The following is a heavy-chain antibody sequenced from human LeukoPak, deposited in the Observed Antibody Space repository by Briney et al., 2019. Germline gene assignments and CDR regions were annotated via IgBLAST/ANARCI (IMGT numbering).Heavy chain of an antibody. J-gene: IGHJ5*02. CDR3: ARYPDYYDRGLGAYNWFDP. Sequence: SETLSLTCAVSGDSVSSAGPSWSWIRQPPGKGLEWIGYIYHSGSPYYNPSLKSRVAISVDRSKNQFSLRLSSVTAADTAVYYCARYPDYYDRGLGAYNWFDPWGQGTLVTVSS. D-gene: IGHD3-22*01. V-gene: IGHV4-30-2*01. CDR1: GDSVSSAGPS. CDR2: IYHSGSP.